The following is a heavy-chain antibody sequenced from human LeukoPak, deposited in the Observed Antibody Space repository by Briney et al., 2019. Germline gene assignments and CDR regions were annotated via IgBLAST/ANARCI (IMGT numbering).Heavy chain of an antibody. CDR3: LYSSGYYSIYAFDI. D-gene: IGHD3-22*01. CDR1: GYTFTSYD. Sequence: ASVKVSCKASGYTFTSYDINWVRQATGQGLEWMGWMNPNGGNTVYAQKFQGRVTMTRNTSISTAYMELSSLRSEDTAVYYCLYSSGYYSIYAFDIWGQGTMVTVSS. J-gene: IGHJ3*02. V-gene: IGHV1-8*01. CDR2: MNPNGGNT.